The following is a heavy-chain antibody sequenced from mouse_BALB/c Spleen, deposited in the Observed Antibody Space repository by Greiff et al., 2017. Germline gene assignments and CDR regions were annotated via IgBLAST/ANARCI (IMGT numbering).Heavy chain of an antibody. Sequence: EVQRVESGGGLVQPGGSRKLSCAASGFTFSSFGMHWVRQAPEKGLEWVAYISSGSSTIYYADTVKGRFTISRDNPKNTLFLQMTSLRSEDTAMYYCARSPITTVVAHWYFDVWGAGTTVTVSS. V-gene: IGHV5-17*02. CDR2: ISSGSSTI. D-gene: IGHD1-1*01. CDR1: GFTFSSFG. CDR3: ARSPITTVVAHWYFDV. J-gene: IGHJ1*01.